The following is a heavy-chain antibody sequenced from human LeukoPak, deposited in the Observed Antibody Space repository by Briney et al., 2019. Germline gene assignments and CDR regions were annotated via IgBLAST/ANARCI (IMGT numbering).Heavy chain of an antibody. J-gene: IGHJ4*02. Sequence: SETLSLTCTVSGGSVSSGSYYWIWIRQPPGKGLEWIGYIYYSGSTNYNPSLKSRVTISVDTSKNQFSLKLSSVTAADTAVYYCARGFIVATLGPFDYWGQGTLVTVSS. CDR3: ARGFIVATLGPFDY. CDR1: GGSVSSGSYY. D-gene: IGHD5-12*01. CDR2: IYYSGST. V-gene: IGHV4-61*01.